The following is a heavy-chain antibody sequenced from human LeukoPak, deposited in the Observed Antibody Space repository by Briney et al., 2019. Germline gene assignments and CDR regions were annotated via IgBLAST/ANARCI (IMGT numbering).Heavy chain of an antibody. D-gene: IGHD2-21*02. CDR1: GFTFSVYY. Sequence: GGSLRLSCAASGFTFSVYYMSWIRQAPGEGVEWVSYISSSGSTIYYADSVKGRLTISRDNAKNSLYMQMNSLRAEDTAVYYCARKHIVVVTAIRPYYYYYMDVWGKGTTVTVSS. CDR3: ARKHIVVVTAIRPYYYYYMDV. CDR2: ISSSGSTI. J-gene: IGHJ6*03. V-gene: IGHV3-11*01.